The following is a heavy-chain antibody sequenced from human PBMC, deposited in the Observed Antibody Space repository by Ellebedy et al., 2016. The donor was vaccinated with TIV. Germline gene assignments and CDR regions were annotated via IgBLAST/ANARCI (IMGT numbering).Heavy chain of an antibody. CDR2: IHEGTKI. CDR1: GVTVSSDN. CDR3: AKFRGLTWFGDFTDY. J-gene: IGHJ4*02. D-gene: IGHD3-10*01. Sequence: GESLKISCAASGVTVSSDNMGWVRQAPGKGLEWVSIIHEGTKIYYSESVKGRFTISRDNSKNTLDLQLNSLRAEDTAVYYCAKFRGLTWFGDFTDYWGQGTLVTVSS. V-gene: IGHV3-53*01.